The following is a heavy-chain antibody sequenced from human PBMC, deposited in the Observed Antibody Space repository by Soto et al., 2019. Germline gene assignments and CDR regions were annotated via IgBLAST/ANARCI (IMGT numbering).Heavy chain of an antibody. CDR3: ARDGGSKYYYGMDV. J-gene: IGHJ6*02. CDR2: IWYDGSNK. Sequence: QVQLVESGGGVVQPGRSLRLSCVASGFTFSSYGMHWVRQAPGKGLEWVAVIWYDGSNKYYADSVKGRFTISRDNSKNTLYLQMNSLRAEDTAVYYWARDGGSKYYYGMDVWGQGTTVTVSS. CDR1: GFTFSSYG. V-gene: IGHV3-33*01. D-gene: IGHD3-16*01.